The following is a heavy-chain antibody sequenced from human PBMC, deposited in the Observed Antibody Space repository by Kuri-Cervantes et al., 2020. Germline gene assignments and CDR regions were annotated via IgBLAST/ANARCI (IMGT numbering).Heavy chain of an antibody. J-gene: IGHJ4*01. D-gene: IGHD3-22*01. Sequence: SDLLSPTLKVLGGPTRTYYWGWIRQPPGKGMEWIGYIYYSGSTNYKPSLKSRVTISVDTSKNQFSLKLSSVTAAATAVYYCASGLLVWTLPSPRMHRSTYYYNYWGHGTLVTVSS. V-gene: IGHV4-59*12. CDR3: ASGLLVWTLPSPRMHRSTYYYNY. CDR1: GGPTRTYY. CDR2: IYYSGST.